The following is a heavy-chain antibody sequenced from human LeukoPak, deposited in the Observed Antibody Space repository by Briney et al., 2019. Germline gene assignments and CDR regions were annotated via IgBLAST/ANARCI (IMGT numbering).Heavy chain of an antibody. D-gene: IGHD6-13*01. CDR2: MNPNSGNT. Sequence: ASVKVSCKASGGTFSSYAISWVRQATGQGLEWMGWMNPNSGNTGYAQKFQGRVTMTRNTSISTAYMELSSLRSEDTAVYYCARGSSWPTYYYYGMDVWGQGTTVTVSS. CDR3: ARGSSWPTYYYYGMDV. V-gene: IGHV1-8*02. J-gene: IGHJ6*02. CDR1: GGTFSSYA.